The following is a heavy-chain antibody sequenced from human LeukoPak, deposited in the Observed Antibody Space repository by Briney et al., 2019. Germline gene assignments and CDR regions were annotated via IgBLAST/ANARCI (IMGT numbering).Heavy chain of an antibody. CDR1: GFTFSSDA. CDR2: IKQDGSQK. J-gene: IGHJ5*02. Sequence: GGSLRLSCAASGFTFSSDAMHWVRQAPGKGLEWVANIKQDGSQKFYLDSVKGRFTISRDNGNNSLYLHMSRLKVEDTAVYYCARDLKGFNLWGQGALVTVSS. CDR3: ARDLKGFNL. V-gene: IGHV3-7*01.